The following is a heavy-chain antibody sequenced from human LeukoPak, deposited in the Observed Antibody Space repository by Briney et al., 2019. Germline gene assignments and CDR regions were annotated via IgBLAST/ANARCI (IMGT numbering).Heavy chain of an antibody. Sequence: PGGSLRLSCAASGFTFSNYGMHWVRQAPGKGLEGVGLILYDGSNKYYTDSVKGRFTVSRDNSRNTLYLQMNSLRTEDTAVYYCAKDGNNWAFDYWGQGTLVTVSS. V-gene: IGHV3-30*02. CDR1: GFTFSNYG. J-gene: IGHJ4*02. CDR2: ILYDGSNK. D-gene: IGHD1-1*01. CDR3: AKDGNNWAFDY.